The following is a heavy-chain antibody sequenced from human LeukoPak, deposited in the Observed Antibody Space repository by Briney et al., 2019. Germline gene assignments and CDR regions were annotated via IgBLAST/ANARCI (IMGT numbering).Heavy chain of an antibody. J-gene: IGHJ4*02. CDR2: IRYDGSNK. CDR3: ARAQAPGSIAAAGRLGNY. D-gene: IGHD6-13*01. Sequence: PGGSLRVSCAASGFTFSSYGMHWVRQAPGKGLEWVAVIRYDGSNKYYADSVKGRFTISRDNSKNTLYLQMNSLRAEDTAVYYCARAQAPGSIAAAGRLGNYWGQGTLVTVSS. V-gene: IGHV3-33*01. CDR1: GFTFSSYG.